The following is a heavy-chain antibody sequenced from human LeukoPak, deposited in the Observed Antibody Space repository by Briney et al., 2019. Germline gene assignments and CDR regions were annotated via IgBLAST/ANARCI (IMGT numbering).Heavy chain of an antibody. V-gene: IGHV4-4*07. J-gene: IGHJ4*02. Sequence: SETLSLTCTVSGGSISSYHWSWIRQPAGKGLEWIGRIYTSGSTNYNPSLKSRVTMSVDTSKNQFSLKLSSVTAADTAVYYCATNYYDSSGFDYWGQGTLVTVSS. D-gene: IGHD3-22*01. CDR2: IYTSGST. CDR1: GGSISSYH. CDR3: ATNYYDSSGFDY.